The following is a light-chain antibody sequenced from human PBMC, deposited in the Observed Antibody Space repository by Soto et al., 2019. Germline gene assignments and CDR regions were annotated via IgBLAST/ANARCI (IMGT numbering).Light chain of an antibody. V-gene: IGLV2-23*01. CDR1: SSDVGSYNL. Sequence: QPVLTQPASVSGSPGQSITISCTGTSSDVGSYNLVSWYQQHPGKAPKLMIYEGSKRRSGVSNRFSGSKSGNTASLTISGLQAEDEADYYCCSYAGSSTVVFGGGTKLTVL. CDR2: EGS. CDR3: CSYAGSSTVV. J-gene: IGLJ2*01.